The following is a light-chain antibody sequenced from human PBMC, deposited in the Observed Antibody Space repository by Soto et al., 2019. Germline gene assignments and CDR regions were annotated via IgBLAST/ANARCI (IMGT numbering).Light chain of an antibody. J-gene: IGKJ5*01. CDR2: IAS. V-gene: IGKV1-39*01. Sequence: DIQVTQSPSSLSASVGDRVTITCRASQSISRHLNWYQQKPGKAPKLLINIASSLQSGVPSRFSGSGSGTDFTLTISNMQPEDFATYYCQQTYSTPQPFGQGTRLEIK. CDR3: QQTYSTPQP. CDR1: QSISRH.